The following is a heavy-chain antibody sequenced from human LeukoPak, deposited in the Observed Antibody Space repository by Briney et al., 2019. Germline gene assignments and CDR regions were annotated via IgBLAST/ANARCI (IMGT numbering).Heavy chain of an antibody. D-gene: IGHD3-22*01. V-gene: IGHV1-18*01. J-gene: IGHJ4*02. CDR2: ISAYNGNT. Sequence: VASVKVSCKASGYTFTSYGISWVRQAPGQGLEWMGWISAYNGNTNYARKLQGRVTMTTDTSTSTAYMELRSLRSDDTAVYYCARSHGRVYYYGSSGTGSLTMWGQGTLVTVSS. CDR1: GYTFTSYG. CDR3: ARSHGRVYYYGSSGTGSLTM.